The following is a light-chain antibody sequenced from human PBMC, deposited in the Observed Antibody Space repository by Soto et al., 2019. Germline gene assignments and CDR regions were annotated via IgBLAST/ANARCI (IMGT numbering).Light chain of an antibody. Sequence: VLTQPPSVSVAPGETARISCGGNNVGSRSVHWYQQKPGQAPFLVIYYDSDRPSGIPERFSGSNSGNTATLIISRVEAGDEADYYCQVWEATGDQVVFGGGTKVTVL. V-gene: IGLV3-21*01. CDR2: YDS. CDR1: NVGSRS. J-gene: IGLJ2*01. CDR3: QVWEATGDQVV.